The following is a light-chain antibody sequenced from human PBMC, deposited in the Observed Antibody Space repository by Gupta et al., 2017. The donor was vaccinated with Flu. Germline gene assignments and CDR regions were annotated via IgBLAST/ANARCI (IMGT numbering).Light chain of an antibody. Sequence: DIVMTQSPDSLAVSLGERATINCKSSQSVLYSSNNRNYLSWYQQKPGQPPKLLVYWASTRESGVPDRFSGSGSGTDFTLTISTLQAEDVAIYYCQQNYTHPFTFGHGTKVEIK. V-gene: IGKV4-1*01. CDR2: WAS. J-gene: IGKJ3*01. CDR1: QSVLYSSNNRNY. CDR3: QQNYTHPFT.